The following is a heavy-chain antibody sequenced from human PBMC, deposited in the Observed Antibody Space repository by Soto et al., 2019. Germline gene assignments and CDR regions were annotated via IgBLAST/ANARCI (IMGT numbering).Heavy chain of an antibody. CDR3: AREGGYVDY. CDR2: IDESGDS. Sequence: PSETLSLTCSVSGGSVSSHYWGWIRQSPGTGLEWIGSIDESGDSYYNPSLKSRVTIFVDTSKSQFSLKLISVTGADSAIYYCAREGGYVDYWGQGTLVTVSS. CDR1: GGSVSSHY. D-gene: IGHD1-1*01. J-gene: IGHJ4*02. V-gene: IGHV4-39*02.